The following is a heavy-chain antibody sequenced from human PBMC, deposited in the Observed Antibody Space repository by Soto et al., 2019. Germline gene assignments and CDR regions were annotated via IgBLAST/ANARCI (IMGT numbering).Heavy chain of an antibody. CDR1: GFTFSSYA. Sequence: GGSLRLSCAASGFTFSSYAMSWVRQAPGRGLEWVSAISGTGDTTYYADSVKGRFTISRDNSYNTLYLQMNSLRAEDTAIYYCAKDSNKYSSSLRGRYFDYWGQGIGVTVSS. CDR2: ISGTGDTT. CDR3: AKDSNKYSSSLRGRYFDY. V-gene: IGHV3-23*01. J-gene: IGHJ4*02. D-gene: IGHD4-4*01.